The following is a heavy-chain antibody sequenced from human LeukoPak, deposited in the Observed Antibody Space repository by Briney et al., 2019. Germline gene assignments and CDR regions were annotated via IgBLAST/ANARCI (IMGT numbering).Heavy chain of an antibody. J-gene: IGHJ4*02. Sequence: PSDTLSLTCTVSGNTNSSNRYYWGWIRPPPGKGLARIGSIYYSGSTYYNPSLKSRVTMSVDTSKNQFSLKLSSVTAADTAVYYCARHGGVGVIPDFDYWGPGTLVTVSS. CDR2: IYYSGST. V-gene: IGHV4-39*01. CDR3: ARHGGVGVIPDFDY. CDR1: GNTNSSNRYY. D-gene: IGHD2-8*02.